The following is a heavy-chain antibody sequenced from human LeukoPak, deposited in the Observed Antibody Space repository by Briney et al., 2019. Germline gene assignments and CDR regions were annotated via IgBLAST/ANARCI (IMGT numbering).Heavy chain of an antibody. CDR2: ISYDGSNK. Sequence: GGSLRLSCAASGFTFSSYAMHWVRQAPGKGLEWVAVISYDGSNKYYADSVKGRFTISRDNSKNTLYLQMNSLRAEDTAVYYCARARDGGNPSARDYWGKGTLVTVSS. V-gene: IGHV3-30*04. CDR3: ARARDGGNPSARDY. D-gene: IGHD4-23*01. J-gene: IGHJ4*02. CDR1: GFTFSSYA.